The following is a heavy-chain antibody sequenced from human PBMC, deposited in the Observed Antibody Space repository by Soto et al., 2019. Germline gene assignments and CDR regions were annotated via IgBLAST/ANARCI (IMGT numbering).Heavy chain of an antibody. Sequence: EVQLLESGGGLVQPGESLRLSCAASGVTFSYYWMHWVRQAPGMGLVWVSRIHSDGSRTTYADSVKGRFTISRDNARNTLYLQMNSLRAEDTAVYYCARGDRGAFDLWGQGTVVTVSS. D-gene: IGHD1-26*01. CDR2: IHSDGSRT. CDR1: GVTFSYYW. J-gene: IGHJ3*01. CDR3: ARGDRGAFDL. V-gene: IGHV3-74*01.